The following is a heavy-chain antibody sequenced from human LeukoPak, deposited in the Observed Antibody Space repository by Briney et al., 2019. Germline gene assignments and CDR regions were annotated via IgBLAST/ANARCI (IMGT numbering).Heavy chain of an antibody. CDR1: GFTFSSYS. V-gene: IGHV3-21*01. CDR2: ISSSSSYI. Sequence: GGSLRLSCAASGFTFSSYSMNWVRQAPGKGLEWVSSISSSSSYIYYADSVKGRFTISRDNAKNSLYLQMNSLRAEDTAVYYCARDDLYYGDFDYWGQGTLVTVSS. J-gene: IGHJ4*02. CDR3: ARDDLYYGDFDY. D-gene: IGHD4-17*01.